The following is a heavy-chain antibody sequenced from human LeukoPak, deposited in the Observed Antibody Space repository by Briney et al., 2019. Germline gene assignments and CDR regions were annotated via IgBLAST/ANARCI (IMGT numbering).Heavy chain of an antibody. Sequence: SETLSLTCTVSGYSIRSGYYWGWIRQPPGMGLEWIVNIYHSGSTYYNPSLQSRVTMSVDTSKNQFSLRLTSVTAADTAVYYCARTITMVRGVIDNWGQGTLATVSS. V-gene: IGHV4-38-2*02. D-gene: IGHD3-10*01. CDR1: GYSIRSGYY. CDR2: IYHSGST. J-gene: IGHJ4*02. CDR3: ARTITMVRGVIDN.